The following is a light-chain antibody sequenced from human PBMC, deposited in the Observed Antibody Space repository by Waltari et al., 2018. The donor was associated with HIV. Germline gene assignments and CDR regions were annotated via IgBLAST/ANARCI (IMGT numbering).Light chain of an antibody. Sequence: NQMTQSPSSLSASVGDRVTITCRASLGISNYLAWYQQKPGKTPKLLMCAASTLQSGFPARFSGSGYGTDFTLSIISLQPEDAAVYYCQKYDSVPYTFGRGTKLEIK. CDR2: AAS. CDR3: QKYDSVPYT. V-gene: IGKV1-27*01. J-gene: IGKJ2*01. CDR1: LGISNY.